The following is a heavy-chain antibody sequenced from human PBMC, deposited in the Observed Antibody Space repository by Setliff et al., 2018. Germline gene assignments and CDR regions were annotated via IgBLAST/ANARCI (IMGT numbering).Heavy chain of an antibody. CDR3: ARHNLHGTATTFAFDI. J-gene: IGHJ3*02. Sequence: SETLSLTCTVSGGSISSGGYYWSWIRQHPGKGLEWIGYIYYSGSTYYNPSLKSRVTISVDTSKNQFSLKLSSVTAADTAVYYCARHNLHGTATTFAFDIWGQGTMVTVSS. CDR1: GGSISSGGYY. CDR2: IYYSGST. D-gene: IGHD2-21*02. V-gene: IGHV4-31*03.